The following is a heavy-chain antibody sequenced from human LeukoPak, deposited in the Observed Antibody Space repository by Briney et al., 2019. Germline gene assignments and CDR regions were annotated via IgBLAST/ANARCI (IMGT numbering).Heavy chain of an antibody. V-gene: IGHV3-43D*03. CDR3: AKDIAARPEYYFDY. CDR2: ISWDGGST. Sequence: PGGSLRLSCAASGFTFDDYAMHWVRQAPGKGLEWVSLISWDGGSTYYADSVKGRFTISRDNSKNSLYLQMNSLRAEDTALYYCAKDIAARPEYYFDYWGQGTLVTVSS. J-gene: IGHJ4*02. D-gene: IGHD6-6*01. CDR1: GFTFDDYA.